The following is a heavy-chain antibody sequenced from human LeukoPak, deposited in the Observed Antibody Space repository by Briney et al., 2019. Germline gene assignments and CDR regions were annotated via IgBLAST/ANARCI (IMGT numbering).Heavy chain of an antibody. V-gene: IGHV4-34*01. CDR1: GGSFSGYY. Sequence: SSETLSLTCGVYGGSFSGYYWSWIRRPPGKGLEWIGEINHSGSTNYNPSLKSRVTISVDTSKNQFSLKLSSVTAADTAVYYCARRSFAGGPKPRRKYGSGPNGGYFDYWGQGTLVTVSS. CDR2: INHSGST. D-gene: IGHD3-10*01. J-gene: IGHJ4*02. CDR3: ARRSFAGGPKPRRKYGSGPNGGYFDY.